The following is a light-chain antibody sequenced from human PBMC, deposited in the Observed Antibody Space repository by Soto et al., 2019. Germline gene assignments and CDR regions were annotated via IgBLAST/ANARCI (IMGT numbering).Light chain of an antibody. CDR3: QQYNNWPWT. CDR2: GAS. J-gene: IGKJ1*01. V-gene: IGKV3-15*01. CDR1: QSVSSN. Sequence: IVMTQSPATLSVSPGERATLSCRASQSVSSNLAWYQRQPGQAPRLLIYGASTRATGIPDRFSGSGSGTEFTLTISSLQSEDFAVYYCQQYNNWPWTFGQGTKVEIK.